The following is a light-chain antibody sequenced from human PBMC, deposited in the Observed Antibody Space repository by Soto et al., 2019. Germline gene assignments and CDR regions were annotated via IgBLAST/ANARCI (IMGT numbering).Light chain of an antibody. CDR2: LGS. Sequence: DIVMTQSPLSLPVTPGEPASISCRSSQSLLHSDGYIYLDWYLQRPGQSPQLLICLGSNRASGVPDRFSGSVSVTHFTLTISRVEAEDFGVYYCMQALQTPWTFGQGTRVEVK. V-gene: IGKV2-28*01. CDR1: QSLLHSDGYIY. J-gene: IGKJ1*01. CDR3: MQALQTPWT.